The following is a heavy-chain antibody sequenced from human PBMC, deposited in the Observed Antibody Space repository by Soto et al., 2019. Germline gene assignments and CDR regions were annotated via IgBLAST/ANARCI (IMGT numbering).Heavy chain of an antibody. D-gene: IGHD6-19*01. J-gene: IGHJ4*02. CDR2: ISWNSGSI. Sequence: GGSLRLSCAASGFTFDDYAMHWVRQAPGKGLEWVSGISWNSGSIGYADSVKGRFTISRDNAKNSLYLQMNSLRAEDTALYYCAKDITVGSGWYYFDYWGQGTLVTVSS. CDR3: AKDITVGSGWYYFDY. V-gene: IGHV3-9*01. CDR1: GFTFDDYA.